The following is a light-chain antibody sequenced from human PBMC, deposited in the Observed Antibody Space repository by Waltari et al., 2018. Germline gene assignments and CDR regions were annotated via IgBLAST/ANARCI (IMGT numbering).Light chain of an antibody. CDR3: QQYGGSPRP. Sequence: EIVLTQSPGTASLSPGERATLSCRASQSISSSYLAWYQQKPGQAPRLLIYGASIRATGIPDRFSGSGSGTDFTLTISRLEPEDFAVYYCQQYGGSPRPFGQGPSWRSN. J-gene: IGKJ2*01. V-gene: IGKV3-20*01. CDR1: QSISSSY. CDR2: GAS.